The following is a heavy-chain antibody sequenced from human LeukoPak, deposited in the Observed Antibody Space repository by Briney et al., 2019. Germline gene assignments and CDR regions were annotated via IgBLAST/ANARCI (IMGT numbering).Heavy chain of an antibody. J-gene: IGHJ4*02. CDR2: INHSGST. Sequence: SETLSLTCAVYGGSFSGYYWSWIRQPPGKGLEWIGEINHSGSTNYNPSLKSRVTISVDTSKNQFSLKLSSVTAADTAVYYCASYRWYYDSSGYFDYWGQGTLVTVSS. CDR1: GGSFSGYY. CDR3: ASYRWYYDSSGYFDY. V-gene: IGHV4-34*01. D-gene: IGHD3-22*01.